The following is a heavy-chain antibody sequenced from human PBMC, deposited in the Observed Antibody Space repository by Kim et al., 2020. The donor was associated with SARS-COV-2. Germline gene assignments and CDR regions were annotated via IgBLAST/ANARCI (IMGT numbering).Heavy chain of an antibody. V-gene: IGHV3-11*05. J-gene: IGHJ5*02. D-gene: IGHD2-15*01. Sequence: SLKGRFTISRDNAKNSLYLQMNSLRAEDTAVYYCARDIVVVVAATNWFDPWGQGTLVTVSS. CDR3: ARDIVVVVAATNWFDP.